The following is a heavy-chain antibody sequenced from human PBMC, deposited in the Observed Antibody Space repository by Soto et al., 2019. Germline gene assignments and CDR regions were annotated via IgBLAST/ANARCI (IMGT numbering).Heavy chain of an antibody. Sequence: PSETLSLTCTVSGGSISSYYWSWIRQPPGKGLEWIGYIYYSGSTNYNPSLKSRVTISVDTSKNQFSLKLSSVTAADTAVYYCARVLDTAMATVFDYWGQGTLVTVSS. CDR3: ARVLDTAMATVFDY. CDR2: IYYSGST. D-gene: IGHD5-18*01. CDR1: GGSISSYY. J-gene: IGHJ4*02. V-gene: IGHV4-59*01.